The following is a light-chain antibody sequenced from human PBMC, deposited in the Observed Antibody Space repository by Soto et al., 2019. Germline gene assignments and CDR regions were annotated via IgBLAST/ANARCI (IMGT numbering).Light chain of an antibody. J-gene: IGKJ4*01. Sequence: DIQMTQSPSSLSASVGDRVTITCRASQSISNYLNWYQQKPGKAPKLLIYSASSLQSGVPSRFSGSGSGTDFTLTISGLQHEDSAAYYCQQSHSAPDTFGGGTKVEIK. CDR2: SAS. V-gene: IGKV1-39*01. CDR1: QSISNY. CDR3: QQSHSAPDT.